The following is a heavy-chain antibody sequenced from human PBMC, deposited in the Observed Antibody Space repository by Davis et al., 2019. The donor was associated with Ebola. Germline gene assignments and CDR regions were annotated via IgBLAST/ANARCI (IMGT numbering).Heavy chain of an antibody. CDR2: IYHSGST. D-gene: IGHD2-2*01. V-gene: IGHV4-4*02. Sequence: SETLSLTCAVSGGSISSSNWWSWVRQPPGKGLEWIGEIYHSGSTNYNPSLKSRVTISVDKSKNQFSLKLSSVTAADTAVYYCARPGASHYYGMDVWGQGTTVTVSS. J-gene: IGHJ6*02. CDR3: ARPGASHYYGMDV. CDR1: GGSISSSNW.